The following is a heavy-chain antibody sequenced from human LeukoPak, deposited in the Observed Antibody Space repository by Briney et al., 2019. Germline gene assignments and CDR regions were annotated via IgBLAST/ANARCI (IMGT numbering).Heavy chain of an antibody. CDR2: TYNSGST. Sequence: PSETLSLTCTVSGGSISIYYWNWIRQPPGKGLEWIGSTYNSGSTTYNPSLKSRVTISGDTSKNQFSLKLSSVTAADTAVYYCTRDRELGFWGQGTLVTVSS. CDR1: GGSISIYY. D-gene: IGHD1-26*01. V-gene: IGHV4-59*01. J-gene: IGHJ4*02. CDR3: TRDRELGF.